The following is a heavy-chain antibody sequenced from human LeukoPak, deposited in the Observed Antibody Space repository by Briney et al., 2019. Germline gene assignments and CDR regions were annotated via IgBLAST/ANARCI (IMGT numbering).Heavy chain of an antibody. J-gene: IGHJ4*02. V-gene: IGHV4-59*01. CDR1: GGSISIYY. D-gene: IGHD5-18*01. CDR2: IYYSGTT. CDR3: FSAVTYSYGLSSDY. Sequence: PSETLSLTCTVSGGSISIYYWSWIRQPPGKGLEWIGYIYYSGTTNYNPSLKSRVTISIDTSKNQFSLKLSSLTAADTAVYYCFSAVTYSYGLSSDYWGQGTLVTVSS.